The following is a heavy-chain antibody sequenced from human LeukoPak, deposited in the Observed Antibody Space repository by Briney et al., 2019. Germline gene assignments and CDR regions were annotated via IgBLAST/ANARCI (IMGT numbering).Heavy chain of an antibody. V-gene: IGHV1-2*02. CDR3: ARLSIRGDIVGANDY. Sequence: VAPVKVSCKASGYTFTGYYMHWVRQAPGQGLEWMGWINPNSGGTNYAQKFQGRVTMTRDTSISTAYMELSRLRSDDTAVYYCARLSIRGDIVGANDYWGQGTLVTVSS. J-gene: IGHJ4*02. D-gene: IGHD1-26*01. CDR2: INPNSGGT. CDR1: GYTFTGYY.